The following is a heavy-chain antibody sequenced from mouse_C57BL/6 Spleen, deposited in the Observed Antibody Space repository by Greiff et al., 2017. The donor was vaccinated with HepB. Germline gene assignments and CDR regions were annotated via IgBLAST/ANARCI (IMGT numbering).Heavy chain of an antibody. J-gene: IGHJ2*01. CDR3: ARGGSTMGSYYFDY. CDR1: GYTFTSYG. CDR2: IYPRSGNT. Sequence: QVQLQQSGAELARPGASVKLSCKASGYTFTSYGISWVKQRTGQGLEWIGEIYPRSGNTYYNEKFKGKATLTADKSSSTAYMELRSLTSEDSAVYFCARGGSTMGSYYFDYWGQGTTLTVSS. V-gene: IGHV1-81*01. D-gene: IGHD2-1*01.